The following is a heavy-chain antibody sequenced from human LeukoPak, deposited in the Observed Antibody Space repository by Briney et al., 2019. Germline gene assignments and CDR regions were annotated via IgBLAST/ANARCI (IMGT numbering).Heavy chain of an antibody. CDR3: ARASDSSGYYAPQHYFDY. J-gene: IGHJ4*02. CDR1: GYTFTGYY. CDR2: INPNSGGT. Sequence: ASVKVSCKASGYTFTGYYMHWVRQAPGQGLEWMGWINPNSGGTNYAQKFQGRVTMTRDTSTSTVYMALSSLRSEDTAVYYCARASDSSGYYAPQHYFDYWGQGTPVTVSS. V-gene: IGHV1-2*02. D-gene: IGHD3-22*01.